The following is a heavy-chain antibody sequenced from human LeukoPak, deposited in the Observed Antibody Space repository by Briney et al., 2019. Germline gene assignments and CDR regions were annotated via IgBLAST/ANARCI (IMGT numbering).Heavy chain of an antibody. V-gene: IGHV3-30-3*01. Sequence: GGSLRLSCAASGFTFGSYSMHWVGQAPGKGLEWVSVISYDGYEKNYGDPVKGRFTISRENFKSTLFLQMNSLRAEDTAVYYCARDKNAYHSFDSWGQGTLVIVSS. CDR3: ARDKNAYHSFDS. D-gene: IGHD2-2*01. CDR2: ISYDGYEK. J-gene: IGHJ4*02. CDR1: GFTFGSYS.